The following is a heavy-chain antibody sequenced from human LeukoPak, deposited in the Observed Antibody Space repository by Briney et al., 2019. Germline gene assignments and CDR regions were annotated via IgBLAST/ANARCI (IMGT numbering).Heavy chain of an antibody. CDR3: ARMRRARYYYYGMDV. Sequence: ASVKVSCKASGGTFSSYGISWVRQAPGQGLEWMGWISAYNGNTNYAQKLQGRVTMTTDTSTSTAYMELRSLRSDDTAVYYCARMRRARYYYYGMDVWGQRTTVTVSS. V-gene: IGHV1-18*01. CDR1: GGTFSSYG. J-gene: IGHJ6*02. CDR2: ISAYNGNT.